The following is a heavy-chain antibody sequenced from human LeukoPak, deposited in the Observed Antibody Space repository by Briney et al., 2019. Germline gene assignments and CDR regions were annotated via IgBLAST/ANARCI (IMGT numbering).Heavy chain of an antibody. D-gene: IGHD5-24*01. CDR3: ARIDGYNSGYYFDY. CDR1: GFTVSSNY. V-gene: IGHV3-53*01. CDR2: IYSGGST. J-gene: IGHJ4*02. Sequence: GGSLRLSCAASGFTVSSNYMSWVRQAPGKGLEWVSVIYSGGSTYYADSVKGRFTISRDNSKNTLYLQMNSLGAEDTAVYYCARIDGYNSGYYFDYWGQGTLVTVSS.